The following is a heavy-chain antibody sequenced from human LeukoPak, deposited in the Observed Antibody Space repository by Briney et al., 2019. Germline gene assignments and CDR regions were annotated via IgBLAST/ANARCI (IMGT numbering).Heavy chain of an antibody. CDR1: GGTFSSYA. CDR2: IIPIFGTA. Sequence: ASVKVSCKASGGTFSSYAISWVRQAPGQGLEWMGGIIPIFGTANYAQKFQGRVTITADESTSTAYMELSSLRSEDTAVYYCASAAAFQYYFDYWGQETLVTVSS. D-gene: IGHD6-13*01. CDR3: ASAAAFQYYFDY. V-gene: IGHV1-69*13. J-gene: IGHJ4*02.